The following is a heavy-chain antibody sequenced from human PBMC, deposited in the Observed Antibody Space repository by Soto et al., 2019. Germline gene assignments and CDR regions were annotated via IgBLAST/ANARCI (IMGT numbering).Heavy chain of an antibody. CDR1: GGSIGSPTHY. J-gene: IGHJ4*02. V-gene: IGHV4-39*01. CDR2: IYYSGTT. CDR3: ARLRVTVAGFVDY. Sequence: LSLTCTVSGGSIGSPTHYWGWIRQPSGKGLEWIGTIYYSGTTYYYPSLQSRVSMSVDTSKNQFSLRLASVTAADTALYYCARLRVTVAGFVDYWGQGTLVTVSS. D-gene: IGHD6-19*01.